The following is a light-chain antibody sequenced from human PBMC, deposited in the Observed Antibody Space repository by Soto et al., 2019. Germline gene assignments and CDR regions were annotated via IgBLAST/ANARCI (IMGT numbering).Light chain of an antibody. Sequence: QSALTQPASVSGSPGQSITISCTGTNSDVGGYNYVSWYQQHPGKAPQLMIYDVSNRPSGVSNRFSGSKSGNTASLTISGLQAEDEADYYCSSYTSSSTRVFGGGTKVTVL. V-gene: IGLV2-14*01. J-gene: IGLJ2*01. CDR1: NSDVGGYNY. CDR3: SSYTSSSTRV. CDR2: DVS.